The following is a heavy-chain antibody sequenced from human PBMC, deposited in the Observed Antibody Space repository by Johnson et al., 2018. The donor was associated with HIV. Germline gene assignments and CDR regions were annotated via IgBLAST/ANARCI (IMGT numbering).Heavy chain of an antibody. CDR2: INWNGGST. Sequence: VQLVESGGGLVQPGGSLRLSCAASGFTFSTYAMNWVRQAPGKGLEWVSGINWNGGSTGYADSVKGRCTISRDNDKSSVYMQMNNLRAEDTAFYYCARRDSGSLSFDLWGQGTMVTVSS. D-gene: IGHD1-26*01. V-gene: IGHV3-20*04. CDR1: GFTFSTYA. J-gene: IGHJ3*01. CDR3: ARRDSGSLSFDL.